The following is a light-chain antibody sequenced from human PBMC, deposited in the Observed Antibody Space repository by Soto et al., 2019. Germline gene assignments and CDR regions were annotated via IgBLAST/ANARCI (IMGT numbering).Light chain of an antibody. CDR2: DVS. CDR3: SSYKSSSTQVV. Sequence: QSVLTQPASVSGSPGQSITISCTGTSSDVGGYNYVSWYQQHPGKAPKLMIYDVSNRPSGVSNRFSGSKSGNTASLTISGLQAEDEADYYCSSYKSSSTQVVFGGGTKVTVL. J-gene: IGLJ2*01. CDR1: SSDVGGYNY. V-gene: IGLV2-14*01.